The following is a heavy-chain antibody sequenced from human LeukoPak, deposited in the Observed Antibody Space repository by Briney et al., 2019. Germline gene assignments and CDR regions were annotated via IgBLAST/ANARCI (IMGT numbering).Heavy chain of an antibody. CDR3: AKGIGYYYGSGGDY. V-gene: IGHV3-23*01. Sequence: GGSLRLSCAAPGFTFSSNAMSWVRQAPGKGLEWVSAISGSGGSTYYADSVKGRFTISRDNSKNTLYLQMNSLRAEDTAVYYCAKGIGYYYGSGGDYWGQGTLVTVSS. CDR1: GFTFSSNA. D-gene: IGHD3-10*01. CDR2: ISGSGGST. J-gene: IGHJ4*02.